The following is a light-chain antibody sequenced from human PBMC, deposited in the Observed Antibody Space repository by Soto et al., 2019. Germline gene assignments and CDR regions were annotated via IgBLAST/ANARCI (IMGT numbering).Light chain of an antibody. J-gene: IGLJ3*02. CDR2: HNN. CDR3: ATWDDSLNARGV. CDR1: RSNIGNNA. Sequence: QSVLTQPPSASGTPGQRVTISCSGSRSNIGNNAVSWYQQFPGTAPKLLIYHNNQRPSGVPDRLSGSKSGTSASLAISGLQSEDEADYYCATWDDSLNARGVFGGGTKVNVL. V-gene: IGLV1-44*01.